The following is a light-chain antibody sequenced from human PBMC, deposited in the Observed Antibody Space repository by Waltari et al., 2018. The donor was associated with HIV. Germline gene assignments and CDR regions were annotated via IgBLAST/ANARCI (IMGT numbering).Light chain of an antibody. V-gene: IGLV2-8*01. J-gene: IGLJ2*01. Sequence: QSALTQPPSASGSPGQSVTISCTGTNSDIGGSNYVSWYQQHPGKAPKLVISEVTKRPLGVPDRFSGSKSGTTASLTVSGLQAEDEADYYCSSYADRNGFYVVFGGGTRLTVL. CDR2: EVT. CDR3: SSYADRNGFYVV. CDR1: NSDIGGSNY.